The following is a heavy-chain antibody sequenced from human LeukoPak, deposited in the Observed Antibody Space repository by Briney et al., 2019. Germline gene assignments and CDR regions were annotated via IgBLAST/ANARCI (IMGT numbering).Heavy chain of an antibody. CDR1: GDSISSGSYY. CDR2: IYTSGST. CDR3: AADGGYSSPWGY. J-gene: IGHJ4*02. D-gene: IGHD5-18*01. V-gene: IGHV4-61*02. Sequence: PSQTLSLTCTVSGDSISSGSYYWSWIRQPAGKGLEWIGRIYTSGSTNYHPSLKSRVTISVDTSKNQFSLKLSSVTAADTAVYYCAADGGYSSPWGYWGQGTLVTVSS.